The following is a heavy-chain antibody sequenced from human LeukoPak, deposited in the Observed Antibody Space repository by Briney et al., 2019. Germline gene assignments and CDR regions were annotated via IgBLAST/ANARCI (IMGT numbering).Heavy chain of an antibody. CDR3: AKDLYTVPGACDF. D-gene: IGHD6-19*01. J-gene: IGHJ4*02. CDR1: GFSFTSYA. CDR2: ISGRYETT. Sequence: GGSLRLSCAASGFSFTSYAVSWVRQAPGKGLEWISGISGRYETTYYADSVEGRFTISSDISKNTVYLEMKSLKVEDAAVYYCAKDLYTVPGACDFWGQGAPVTVSS. V-gene: IGHV3-23*01.